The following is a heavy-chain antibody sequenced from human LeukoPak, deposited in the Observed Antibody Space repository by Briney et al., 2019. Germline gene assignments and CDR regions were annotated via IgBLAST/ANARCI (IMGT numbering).Heavy chain of an antibody. D-gene: IGHD2-2*01. CDR2: IYYSGST. Sequence: SETLSLTCTVSGGSIGSYYWSWIRQPPGKGLEWIGYIYYSGSTNYNPSLKSRVTISVDTSKNQFSLKLSSVTAADTAVYYCARVVPAINWFDPWGQGTLVTVSS. J-gene: IGHJ5*02. CDR1: GGSIGSYY. V-gene: IGHV4-59*01. CDR3: ARVVPAINWFDP.